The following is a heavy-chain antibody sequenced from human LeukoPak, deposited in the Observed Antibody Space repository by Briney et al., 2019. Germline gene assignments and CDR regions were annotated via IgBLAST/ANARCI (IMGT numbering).Heavy chain of an antibody. D-gene: IGHD3-22*01. CDR2: MNPNSGNT. Sequence: ASVKVSCKASGYIFTSYDINWVRQATGQGLEWMGWMNPNSGNTGYAQKFQGRVTMTRNTSISTAYMVLSSLRSEDTAVYYCWAYYYDSSGYDAFDIWGQGTMVTVSS. CDR3: WAYYYDSSGYDAFDI. CDR1: GYIFTSYD. V-gene: IGHV1-8*01. J-gene: IGHJ3*02.